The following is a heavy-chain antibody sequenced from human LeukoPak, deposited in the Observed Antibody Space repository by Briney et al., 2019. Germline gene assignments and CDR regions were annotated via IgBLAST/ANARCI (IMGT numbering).Heavy chain of an antibody. V-gene: IGHV4-59*08. Sequence: PSETLSLTCTVSGGSISRNDWGWIRQPPGKGLEWIGIMSVSGSTSYSPSLEGRVTISLDTSKNQFSLKLNSVTAADTAVYYCASGPWELDYWGQGILVTVSS. CDR2: MSVSGST. D-gene: IGHD1-26*01. CDR3: ASGPWELDY. CDR1: GGSISRND. J-gene: IGHJ4*02.